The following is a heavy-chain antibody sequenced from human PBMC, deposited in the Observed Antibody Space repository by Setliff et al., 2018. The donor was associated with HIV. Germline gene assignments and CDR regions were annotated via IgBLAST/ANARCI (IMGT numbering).Heavy chain of an antibody. V-gene: IGHV1-46*01. CDR3: LRHDPEGTLSFGDLSSLSHFES. D-gene: IGHD3-10*01. CDR2: INPRSGFR. Sequence: ASVKVSCKASGYSFTSYSMHWVRQTPGQGLEWMGVINPRSGFRIYVQKIKGRVTMTWDTSTTTIYMELRGLTSDDTAVYYCLRHDPEGTLSFGDLSSLSHFESWGQGALVTVS. CDR1: GYSFTSYS. J-gene: IGHJ4*02.